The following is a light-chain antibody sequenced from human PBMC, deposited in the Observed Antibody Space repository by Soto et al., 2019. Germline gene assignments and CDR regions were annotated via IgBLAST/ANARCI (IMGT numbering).Light chain of an antibody. V-gene: IGLV3-21*02. CDR3: QVWDSSSDHVV. CDR2: DDS. CDR1: NIGRKT. Sequence: SYELTQPPLVSAAPGQTASISCGGDNIGRKTVHWYQHKPGQAPVLVVYDDSDRPSGIPERFSGSNSGNTATLAISRVEAGDEADYYCQVWDSSSDHVVFGGGTKVTVL. J-gene: IGLJ2*01.